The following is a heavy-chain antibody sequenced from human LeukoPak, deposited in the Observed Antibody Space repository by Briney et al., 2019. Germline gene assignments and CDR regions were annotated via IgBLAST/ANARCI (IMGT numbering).Heavy chain of an antibody. CDR1: EYSFTDYW. Sequence: GESLKISCKGSEYSFTDYWIGWVRQMPGKGLEWMGIIYPGDSDTRCSPFFEGQVTISADKSISTAYLQWNGLKASDTAIYYCARGSNYAHFDYWGQGTLVTVSS. CDR2: IYPGDSDT. V-gene: IGHV5-51*01. CDR3: ARGSNYAHFDY. D-gene: IGHD5-18*01. J-gene: IGHJ4*02.